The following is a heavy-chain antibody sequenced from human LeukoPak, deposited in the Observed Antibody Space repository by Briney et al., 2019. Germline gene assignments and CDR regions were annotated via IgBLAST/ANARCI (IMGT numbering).Heavy chain of an antibody. CDR2: IRGRRGGT. Sequence: GGSLRLSCAASIYTFSIYAMRWVPQAPGEGGEGGSAIRGRRGGTHYADSVKRRFTISRQHSKNTLYVQNHSQRGEDTAVEYCAKVEASSSWWYYYWGQGALVSVSS. D-gene: IGHD6-13*01. CDR3: AKVEASSSWWYYY. J-gene: IGHJ4*02. CDR1: IYTFSIYA. V-gene: IGHV3-23*01.